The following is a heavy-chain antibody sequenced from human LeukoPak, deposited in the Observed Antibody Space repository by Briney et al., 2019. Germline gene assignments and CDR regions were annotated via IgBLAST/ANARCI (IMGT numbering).Heavy chain of an antibody. CDR1: GFTFSDYY. V-gene: IGHV3-11*01. CDR3: AREAYDGWDYYYMDV. Sequence: GGSLRLSCAASGFTFSDYYMSWIRQAPGKGLEWVSYISSSGSTIYYTDSVKGRFTISRDNAKNSLYLQMNSLRAEDTAVYYCAREAYDGWDYYYMDVWGKGTTVTVSS. CDR2: ISSSGSTI. D-gene: IGHD5-12*01. J-gene: IGHJ6*03.